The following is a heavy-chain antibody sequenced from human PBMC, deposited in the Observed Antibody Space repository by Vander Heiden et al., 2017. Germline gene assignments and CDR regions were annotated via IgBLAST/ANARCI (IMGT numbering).Heavy chain of an antibody. Sequence: QVQLAQSGAEVKKPGDSVKASCKASGSNFTSYAMPWVRQAHGQRLEWMVWINAGNGNTKYSQKCQGRVTITRDTSASTAYMELSSLRSEDTAVYYCARRHCSGGSCYRGVYGMDVWGQGTTVTVSS. V-gene: IGHV1-3*01. CDR1: GSNFTSYA. J-gene: IGHJ6*02. CDR3: ARRHCSGGSCYRGVYGMDV. CDR2: INAGNGNT. D-gene: IGHD2-15*01.